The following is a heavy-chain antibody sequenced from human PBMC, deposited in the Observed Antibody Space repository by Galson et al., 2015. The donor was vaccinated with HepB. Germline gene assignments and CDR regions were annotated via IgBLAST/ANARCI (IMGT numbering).Heavy chain of an antibody. V-gene: IGHV3-53*04. J-gene: IGHJ4*02. CDR3: AKTRLMVRGVTHYFDY. Sequence: SLRLSCAASGFTVSSNYMSWVRQAPGKGLEWVSVIYSGGSTYYADSVKGRFTISRHNSKNTLYLQMNSLRAEDTAVYYCAKTRLMVRGVTHYFDYWGQGTLVTVSS. CDR2: IYSGGST. CDR1: GFTVSSNY. D-gene: IGHD3-10*01.